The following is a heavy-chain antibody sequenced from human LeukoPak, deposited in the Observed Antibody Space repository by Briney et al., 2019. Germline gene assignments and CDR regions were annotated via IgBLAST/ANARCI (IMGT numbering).Heavy chain of an antibody. V-gene: IGHV1-2*02. CDR3: ATLGGHSLAVQNGY. CDR1: GYTFTACY. CDR2: INPNRGAT. Sequence: ASVTVSCKASGYTFTACYIHWVRPAPGQGLAWMGWINPNRGATRYSQKFQGRVTMARDTSSSTAYMQLSRLRSDDTAVYYCATLGGHSLAVQNGYWGQGTLVTVSS. J-gene: IGHJ4*02. D-gene: IGHD3-16*01.